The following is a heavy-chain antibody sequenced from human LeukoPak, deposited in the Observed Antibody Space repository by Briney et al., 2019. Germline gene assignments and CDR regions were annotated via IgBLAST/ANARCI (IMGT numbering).Heavy chain of an antibody. Sequence: ASVKVSCKALGYTFTSNYMHWVRQAPGQGPEWMGVISPSGGSTTYAQKFQGRVTLTRDMSTSTAYMELSSLRSEDMAVYYCAREERYYDSSGYRIGISFDYWGQGTLVTVSS. CDR3: AREERYYDSSGYRIGISFDY. CDR2: ISPSGGST. J-gene: IGHJ4*02. D-gene: IGHD3-22*01. V-gene: IGHV1-46*01. CDR1: GYTFTSNY.